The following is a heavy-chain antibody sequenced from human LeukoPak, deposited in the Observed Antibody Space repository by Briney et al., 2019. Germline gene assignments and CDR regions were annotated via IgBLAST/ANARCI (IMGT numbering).Heavy chain of an antibody. Sequence: QSGGSLRLSCAASGFTFSSYGTHWVRQAPGKGLEWVAFIRYDGSNKYYADSVKGRFTISRDNSKNTLYLQMNSLRAEDTAVYYCAKDFGYYGSGLPDAFDIWGQGTMVTVSS. CDR3: AKDFGYYGSGLPDAFDI. D-gene: IGHD3-10*01. CDR2: IRYDGSNK. J-gene: IGHJ3*02. V-gene: IGHV3-30*02. CDR1: GFTFSSYG.